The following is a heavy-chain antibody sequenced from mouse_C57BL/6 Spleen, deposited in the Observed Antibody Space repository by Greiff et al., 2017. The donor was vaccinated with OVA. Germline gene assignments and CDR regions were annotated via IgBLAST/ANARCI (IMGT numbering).Heavy chain of an antibody. V-gene: IGHV1-5*01. Sequence: EVQLQESGTVLARPGASVKMSCKTSGYTFTSYWMHWVKQRPGQGLEWIGAIYPGNSDTSYNQKFKGKAKLTAVTSASTAYMELSSLTNEDSAVYYCALITTVRDFDYWGQGTTLTVSS. CDR3: ALITTVRDFDY. J-gene: IGHJ2*01. CDR2: IYPGNSDT. CDR1: GYTFTSYW. D-gene: IGHD1-1*01.